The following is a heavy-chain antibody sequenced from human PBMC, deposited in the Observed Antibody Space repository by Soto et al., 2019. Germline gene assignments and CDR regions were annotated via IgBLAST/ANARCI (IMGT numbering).Heavy chain of an antibody. CDR3: ASPDRHGETPTRY. Sequence: QVQLVQSGAEVKKPGASVKVSCKASGYTFTSYDITWVRQATGQGLEWMGWMNPNSGNTGSAQEFQRRVTMTRNTSICTAYMELSSLRSEHTAVYYCASPDRHGETPTRYWGQGTLVTVSS. D-gene: IGHD1-1*01. CDR2: MNPNSGNT. CDR1: GYTFTSYD. V-gene: IGHV1-8*01. J-gene: IGHJ4*02.